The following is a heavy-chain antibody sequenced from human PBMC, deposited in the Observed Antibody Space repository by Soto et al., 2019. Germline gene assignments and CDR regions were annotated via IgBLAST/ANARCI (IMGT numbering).Heavy chain of an antibody. CDR3: ARVNGRITIFGVVILRFNWFDP. D-gene: IGHD3-3*01. V-gene: IGHV4-34*01. CDR2: INHSGST. Sequence: SETLSLTCAVYGGSFSCYYWSWIRQPPGKGLEWIGEINHSGSTNYNPSLKSRVTISVDTSKNQFSLKLSSVTAADTAVYYCARVNGRITIFGVVILRFNWFDPWGQGTLVTVSS. J-gene: IGHJ5*02. CDR1: GGSFSCYY.